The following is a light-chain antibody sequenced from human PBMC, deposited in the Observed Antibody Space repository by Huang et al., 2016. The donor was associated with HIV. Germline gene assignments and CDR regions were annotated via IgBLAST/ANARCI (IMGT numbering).Light chain of an antibody. J-gene: IGKJ2*01. CDR3: QQHYSSPPT. CDR1: QSLLYNVNNKED. Sequence: DIVMTQSPDSLAVSLGERATINCKSSQSLLYNVNNKEDLAWHQQKPGQPPNMLIYWASSRKSGVPDRFSGSGSETDFTLTISRLQAEDVAVYYCQQHYSSPPTFGQGTKLEIK. CDR2: WAS. V-gene: IGKV4-1*01.